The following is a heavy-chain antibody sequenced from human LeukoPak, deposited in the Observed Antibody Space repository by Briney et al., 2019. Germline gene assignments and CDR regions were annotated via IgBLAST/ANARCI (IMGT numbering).Heavy chain of an antibody. CDR2: IKEDGSVR. V-gene: IGHV3-7*01. J-gene: IGHJ4*02. D-gene: IGHD6-13*01. Sequence: GSLRLSCGVSGFTFGRSWMSWVRQTPAKGLEFVANIKEDGSVRNYVDSVQCRFTISRDNAKKSLYLHMNSLRAEDTAVYYSARDPGYSSFDYWGPGTLVTVSS. CDR3: ARDPGYSSFDY. CDR1: GFTFGRSW.